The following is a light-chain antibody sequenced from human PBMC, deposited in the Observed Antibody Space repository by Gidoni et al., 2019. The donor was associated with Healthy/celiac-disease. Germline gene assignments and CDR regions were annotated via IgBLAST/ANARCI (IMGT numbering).Light chain of an antibody. Sequence: EIVLTQSPGTLSVSPGERATLSCSASQSVSSSYLAWYQQKPGQAPRLLIYGASSLATGLPARLRGSGSATDFTLTISRLEPEDFAVYYCQQYGSSPATFGQGTRLEIK. J-gene: IGKJ5*01. V-gene: IGKV3-20*01. CDR1: QSVSSSY. CDR3: QQYGSSPAT. CDR2: GAS.